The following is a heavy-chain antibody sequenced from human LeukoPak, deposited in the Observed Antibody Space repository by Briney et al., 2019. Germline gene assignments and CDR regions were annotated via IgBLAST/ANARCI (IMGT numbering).Heavy chain of an antibody. CDR2: FDPEDGET. J-gene: IGHJ3*02. V-gene: IGHV1-24*01. Sequence: ASVKVSCKVSGYTLTELSMHWVRQAPGKGLEWMGGFDPEDGETIYAQKFQGRVTMTEDTSTDTAYMELSSLRSEDTAVYYCATGLAVAPMDAFDIWGQGTMVTVPS. CDR3: ATGLAVAPMDAFDI. CDR1: GYTLTELS. D-gene: IGHD6-19*01.